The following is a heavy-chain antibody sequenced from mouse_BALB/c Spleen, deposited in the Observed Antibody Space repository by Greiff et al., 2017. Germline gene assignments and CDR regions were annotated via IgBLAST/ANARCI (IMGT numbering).Heavy chain of an antibody. V-gene: IGHV2-6-4*01. CDR1: GFSLSRYS. CDR3: ARFITTADAMDY. D-gene: IGHD1-2*01. Sequence: VQVVESGPGLVAPSQSLSITCTVSGFSLSRYSVHWVRQPPGKGLEWLGMIWGGGSTDYNSALKSRLSISKDNSKSQVFLKMNSLQTDDTAMYYCARFITTADAMDYWGQGTSVTVSS. J-gene: IGHJ4*01. CDR2: IWGGGST.